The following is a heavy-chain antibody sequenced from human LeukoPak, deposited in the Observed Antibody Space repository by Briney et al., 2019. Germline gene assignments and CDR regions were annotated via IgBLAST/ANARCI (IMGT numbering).Heavy chain of an antibody. V-gene: IGHV1-24*01. CDR1: GYTLTELS. CDR3: ATDCPYCTNSLVLKY. CDR2: FDPEDGET. Sequence: GASVTVSCKVSGYTLTELSMHWVRRAPGKGLEWMGGFDPEDGETIYAQKFQGRVTMTEDTSTDTAYMELSSLRSEDTAVYYCATDCPYCTNSLVLKYWGQGTLVTVSS. D-gene: IGHD2-8*01. J-gene: IGHJ4*02.